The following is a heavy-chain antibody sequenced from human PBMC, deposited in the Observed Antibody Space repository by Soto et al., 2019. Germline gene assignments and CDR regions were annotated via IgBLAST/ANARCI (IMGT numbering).Heavy chain of an antibody. CDR2: INPNSGGT. D-gene: IGHD3-10*01. CDR1: GYTFTGYY. Sequence: ASVKVSCKASGYTFTGYYMHWVRQAPGQGLEWMGWINPNSGGTNYAQKFQGWVTMTRDTSISTAYMELSRLRSDDTAVYYCAREGHRDVLSGAFDIWGQGTMVTASS. V-gene: IGHV1-2*04. J-gene: IGHJ3*02. CDR3: AREGHRDVLSGAFDI.